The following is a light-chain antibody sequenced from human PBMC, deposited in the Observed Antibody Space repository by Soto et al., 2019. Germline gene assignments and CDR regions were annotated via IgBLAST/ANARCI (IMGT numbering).Light chain of an antibody. Sequence: QSALTQPPSASGSPGQSVTISCTGTSSDVGGYNYVSWYQQHPGRVPKLMIYEVNERPSGVPDRFSGPKSGNTASLTVSGLQAEDEADYYCTSYAGSNTVLFGGGTKLTVL. V-gene: IGLV2-8*01. CDR1: SSDVGGYNY. J-gene: IGLJ2*01. CDR2: EVN. CDR3: TSYAGSNTVL.